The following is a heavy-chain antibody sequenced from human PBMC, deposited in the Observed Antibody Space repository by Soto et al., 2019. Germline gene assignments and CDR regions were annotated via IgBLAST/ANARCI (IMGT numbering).Heavy chain of an antibody. CDR2: ISGSGGST. J-gene: IGHJ4*02. V-gene: IGHV3-23*01. Sequence: TGGSLRLSCAASGLTFSTYAMSWVRQAPGKGLEWVSAISGSGGSTYYADSVKGRFTISRDNSKNTLYLQMNSLRAEDTAVYYCAKGPYGPGSFDYWGQGTLVTVSS. D-gene: IGHD3-10*01. CDR1: GLTFSTYA. CDR3: AKGPYGPGSFDY.